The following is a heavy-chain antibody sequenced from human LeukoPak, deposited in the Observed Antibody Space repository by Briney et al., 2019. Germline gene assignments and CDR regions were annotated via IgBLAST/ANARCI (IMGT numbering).Heavy chain of an antibody. CDR3: ARATPWLLPGY. CDR2: IYDAGNT. V-gene: IGHV4-59*01. D-gene: IGHD3-22*01. Sequence: SETLSLTCTVSGGSISSYYWSWVRQPPGKGLEWIGHIYDAGNTNYNPSLESRVTISVDTSKNQFSLRLTSVTAADTAVYFCARATPWLLPGYWGQGTLVTVSS. J-gene: IGHJ4*02. CDR1: GGSISSYY.